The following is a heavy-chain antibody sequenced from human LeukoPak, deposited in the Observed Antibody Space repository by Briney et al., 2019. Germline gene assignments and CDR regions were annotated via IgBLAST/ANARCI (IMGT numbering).Heavy chain of an antibody. Sequence: GGSLTLSCAASGFTFSDSYMSWIRQSPGKGLEWISYISSSGETIYYADSMKGRFTISRDNAKNSLYLHINSLSAEDTAVYYCARNLPVRNDGWPLFDYWGQGTLVTVSS. J-gene: IGHJ4*01. V-gene: IGHV3-11*01. CDR2: ISSSGETI. CDR1: GFTFSDSY. CDR3: ARNLPVRNDGWPLFDY. D-gene: IGHD1-1*01.